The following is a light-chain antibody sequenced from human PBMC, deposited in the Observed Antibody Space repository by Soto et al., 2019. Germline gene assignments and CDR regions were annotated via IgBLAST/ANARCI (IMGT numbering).Light chain of an antibody. CDR3: QQHSHWPPWT. V-gene: IGKV3-11*01. J-gene: IGKJ1*01. CDR1: ENVRTF. Sequence: VLTQSPATPSLSPGERATPSCRASENVRTFVDWYQQKPGQAPRLLIYGASNRATDIPARFSGSGSGTDFTLTISNLEPEDFAVYYCQQHSHWPPWTFGQGTKVDIK. CDR2: GAS.